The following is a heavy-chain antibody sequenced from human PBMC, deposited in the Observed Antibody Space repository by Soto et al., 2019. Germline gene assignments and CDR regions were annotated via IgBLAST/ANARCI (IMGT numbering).Heavy chain of an antibody. D-gene: IGHD4-17*01. CDR1: GGSISSYY. J-gene: IGHJ4*02. CDR2: IYYSGRT. Sequence: PSETLSLTCSVSGGSISSYYWNWIRQPPGKGLEWIGSIYYSGRTYHNPSLKSRITILIDMSKNQFSLRLSSVTAADTAVYYCARGTYYADHDLPHDYWGQGTLVTVSS. CDR3: ARGTYYADHDLPHDY. V-gene: IGHV4-59*01.